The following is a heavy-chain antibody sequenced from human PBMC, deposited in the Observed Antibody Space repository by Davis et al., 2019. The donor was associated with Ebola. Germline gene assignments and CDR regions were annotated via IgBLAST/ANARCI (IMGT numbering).Heavy chain of an antibody. D-gene: IGHD6-6*01. J-gene: IGHJ4*02. V-gene: IGHV3-30*04. CDR3: AKGARSSSAY. Sequence: GGSLRLSCAASGFTFSSYAMHWVRQAPGKGLEWVAVISYDGSNKYYADSVKGRFTISRDNSKNTLYLQMNGLRAEDTAVYYCAKGARSSSAYWGQGTLVTVSS. CDR2: ISYDGSNK. CDR1: GFTFSSYA.